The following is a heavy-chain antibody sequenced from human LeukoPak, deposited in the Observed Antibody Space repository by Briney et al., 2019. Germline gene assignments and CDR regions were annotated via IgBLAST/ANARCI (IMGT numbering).Heavy chain of an antibody. CDR1: GYTLTELS. CDR2: FDPEDGET. D-gene: IGHD2-15*01. V-gene: IGHV1-24*01. CDR3: ATVAQYCSGGSCYPRDAFDI. Sequence: ASVKVSCKVSGYTLTELSMHWVRQAPGKGLEWMGGFDPEDGETIYAQKFQGRVTMTEDTSTDTAYMELSSLRSEDTAVYYCATVAQYCSGGSCYPRDAFDIWGRGTMVTVSS. J-gene: IGHJ3*02.